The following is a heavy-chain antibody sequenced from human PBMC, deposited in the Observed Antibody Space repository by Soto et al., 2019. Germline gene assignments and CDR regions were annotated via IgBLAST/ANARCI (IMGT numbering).Heavy chain of an antibody. CDR1: GVTFSSHE. J-gene: IGHJ4*02. CDR3: ARAAYSIYDSFDY. Sequence: EVQLVESGGTLVQPGGSLRLSGAGSGVTFSSHEMHWVRRAPGKGLEWVSYISSSGNTIYYADSVEGRFTMSRDNATNSLYLQMNRLLAEDTAVYYCARAAYSIYDSFDYWGQGPLVTVSS. V-gene: IGHV3-48*03. D-gene: IGHD4-4*01. CDR2: ISSSGNTI.